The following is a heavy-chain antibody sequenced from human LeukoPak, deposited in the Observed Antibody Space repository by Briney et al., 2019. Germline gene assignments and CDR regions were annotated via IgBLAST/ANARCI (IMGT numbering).Heavy chain of an antibody. Sequence: PSETLSLTCAVSGGSISSGGYYWSWIRQPPGKGLEWIGYIYYSGSTNYNPSLKSRVTISVDTSKNQFSLKLSSVTAADTAVYYCARDLVWGSYRDSSNWFDPWGQGTLVTVSS. J-gene: IGHJ5*02. D-gene: IGHD3-16*02. CDR3: ARDLVWGSYRDSSNWFDP. CDR1: GGSISSGGYY. CDR2: IYYSGST. V-gene: IGHV4-61*08.